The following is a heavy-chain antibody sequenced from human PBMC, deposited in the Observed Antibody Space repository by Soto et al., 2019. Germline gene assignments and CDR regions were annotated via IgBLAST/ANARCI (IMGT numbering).Heavy chain of an antibody. D-gene: IGHD3-3*01. Sequence: PGGSLRLSCAASGFTFSSYWMHWVRQAPGKGLVWVSRINSDGSSTSYADSVKGRFTISRDNAKNTLYLQMNSLRAEDTAVYYCAKGVTIFGVVLYGMDVWGQGTTVTVSS. CDR2: INSDGSST. CDR1: GFTFSSYW. J-gene: IGHJ6*02. CDR3: AKGVTIFGVVLYGMDV. V-gene: IGHV3-74*01.